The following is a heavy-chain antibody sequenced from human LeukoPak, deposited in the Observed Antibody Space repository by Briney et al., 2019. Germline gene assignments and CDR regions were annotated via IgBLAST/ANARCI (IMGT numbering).Heavy chain of an antibody. D-gene: IGHD4-17*01. J-gene: IGHJ3*02. CDR1: GFTFSSYG. Sequence: GGSLRLSCAASGFTFSSYGMHWVRQAPGKGLEWVAFIRYDGSNKYYADSVKGRFTISRDNSKNTLYLQMNSLRAEDTAVYYCARDLSDYGSQDAFDIWGQGTMVTVSS. CDR3: ARDLSDYGSQDAFDI. CDR2: IRYDGSNK. V-gene: IGHV3-30*02.